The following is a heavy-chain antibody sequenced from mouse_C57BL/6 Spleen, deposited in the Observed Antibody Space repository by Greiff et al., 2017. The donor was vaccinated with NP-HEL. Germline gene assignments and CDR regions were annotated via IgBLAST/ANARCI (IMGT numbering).Heavy chain of an antibody. V-gene: IGHV1-82*01. J-gene: IGHJ2*01. CDR2: IYPGDGDT. Sequence: QVQLKESGPELVKPGASVKISCKASGYAFSSSWMNWVKQRPGKGLEWIGRIYPGDGDTNYNGKFKGKATLTADKSSSTAYMQLSSMTSEDSAVYFCARGGGDYWGQGTTLTVSS. CDR1: GYAFSSSW. CDR3: ARGGGDY.